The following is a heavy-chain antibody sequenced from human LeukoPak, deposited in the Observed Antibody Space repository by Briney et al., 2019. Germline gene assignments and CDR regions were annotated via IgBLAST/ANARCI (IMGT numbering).Heavy chain of an antibody. Sequence: PGRSLRLSCAASGFTFSSYGMHWVRQAPGKGLEWVAVISYDGSNKYYADSVKGRFTISRDNSENTLHLQMNSLRAEDTAVYYCAKDHAGSRAFRYFDYWGQGTLVTVSS. CDR1: GFTFSSYG. J-gene: IGHJ4*02. V-gene: IGHV3-30*18. CDR3: AKDHAGSRAFRYFDY. CDR2: ISYDGSNK. D-gene: IGHD1-1*01.